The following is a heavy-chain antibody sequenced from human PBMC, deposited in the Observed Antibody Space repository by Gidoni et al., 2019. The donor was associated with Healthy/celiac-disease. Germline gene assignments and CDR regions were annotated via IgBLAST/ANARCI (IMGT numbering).Heavy chain of an antibody. CDR3: ARVYYYDSSGYYYIDY. Sequence: GFTFSSYWMSWVRQAPGKGLEWVANIKQDGSEKYYVDSVKVRFTISRDNAKNSLYLQMNSLRAEDTAVYYCARVYYYDSSGYYYIDYWGQGTLVTVSS. CDR1: GFTFSSYW. V-gene: IGHV3-7*03. J-gene: IGHJ4*02. D-gene: IGHD3-22*01. CDR2: IKQDGSEK.